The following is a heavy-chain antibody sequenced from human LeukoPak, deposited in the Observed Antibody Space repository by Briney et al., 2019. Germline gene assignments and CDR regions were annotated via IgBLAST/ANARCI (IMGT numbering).Heavy chain of an antibody. J-gene: IGHJ3*02. V-gene: IGHV1-18*01. CDR3: ARTAVTPGSSDAFDI. CDR1: NYTFTSYG. D-gene: IGHD4-17*01. Sequence: ASVKVSCKASNYTFTSYGISWVRQAPGQGLEWMGWINPYKGNTIYAQKVQDRVTMTTDTSTSTAYMELRSLRSDDTAVYYCARTAVTPGSSDAFDIWGQGTMVTVSS. CDR2: INPYKGNT.